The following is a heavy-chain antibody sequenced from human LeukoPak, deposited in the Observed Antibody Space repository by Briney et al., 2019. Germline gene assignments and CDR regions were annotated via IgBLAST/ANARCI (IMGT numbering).Heavy chain of an antibody. D-gene: IGHD5-18*01. J-gene: IGHJ3*02. CDR2: IFHSGNT. Sequence: SGTLSLTCAVSGGSIISGNWWSWVRQPPGKGLEWIGEIFHSGNTNYSPSLKSRVTISVDTSKNQFSLKLSSVTAADTAVYYCARSEYSYGADAFDIWGQGTMVTVSS. V-gene: IGHV4-4*02. CDR3: ARSEYSYGADAFDI. CDR1: GGSIISGNW.